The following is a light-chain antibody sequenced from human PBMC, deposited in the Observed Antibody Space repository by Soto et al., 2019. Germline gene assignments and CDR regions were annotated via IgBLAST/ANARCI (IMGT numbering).Light chain of an antibody. Sequence: QSVLTQPASVSGSPGQSITISCTGTNSDVGDYNYVSWYQQHPGKAPKLMIYDVSNRPSGVSSRFSGSKSGNTASLTISGLQAEDEADYYCSSYTSTSAFYVFGTGTKLPS. J-gene: IGLJ1*01. CDR3: SSYTSTSAFYV. CDR1: NSDVGDYNY. V-gene: IGLV2-14*01. CDR2: DVS.